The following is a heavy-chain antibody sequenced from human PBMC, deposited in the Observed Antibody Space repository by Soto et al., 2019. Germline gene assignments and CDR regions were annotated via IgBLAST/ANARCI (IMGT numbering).Heavy chain of an antibody. CDR1: GGSISSSNW. J-gene: IGHJ6*02. Sequence: PSETLSLTCAVSGGSISSSNWWSWVRQPPGKGLEWIGEIYHSGSTNYNPSLKSRVTISVDKSKNQFSLKLSSVTAADTAVYYCASIAVAGTYGMDVWGQGTTVTVPS. D-gene: IGHD6-19*01. CDR3: ASIAVAGTYGMDV. V-gene: IGHV4-4*02. CDR2: IYHSGST.